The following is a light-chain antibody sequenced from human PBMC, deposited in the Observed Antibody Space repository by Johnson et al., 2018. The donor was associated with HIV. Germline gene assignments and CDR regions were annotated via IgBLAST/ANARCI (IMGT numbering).Light chain of an antibody. Sequence: QLVLTQPPSVSAAPGQKVTISCSGSSSNIGNNYVSWYQQLPGTAPKLLIYENYKRPSGIPDRFSGSKSGTSATLGITGLQTGDEADYYCGTWDSSLTASYVFGTGTKVTFL. CDR3: GTWDSSLTASYV. CDR2: ENY. J-gene: IGLJ1*01. CDR1: SSNIGNNY. V-gene: IGLV1-51*02.